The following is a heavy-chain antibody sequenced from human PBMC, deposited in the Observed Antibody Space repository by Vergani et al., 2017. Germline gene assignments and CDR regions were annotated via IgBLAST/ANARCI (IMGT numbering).Heavy chain of an antibody. J-gene: IGHJ4*02. D-gene: IGHD6-19*01. CDR3: AKVVNDRYSSGWYDY. CDR2: ISYDGSNK. Sequence: QVQLVESGGGVVQPGRSLRLSCAASGFTFSSYGMHWVRQAPGKGLEWVAVISYDGSNKYYADSVKGRFTISRDNSKNTLYLQMNSLRAEDTAVYYCAKVVNDRYSSGWYDYWGQGTLVTVSS. V-gene: IGHV3-30*18. CDR1: GFTFSSYG.